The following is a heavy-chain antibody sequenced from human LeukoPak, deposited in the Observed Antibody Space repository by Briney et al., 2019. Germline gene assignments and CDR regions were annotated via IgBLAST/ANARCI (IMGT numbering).Heavy chain of an antibody. Sequence: SETLSLTCAVYGGSFSGYYWSWIRQPPXKXLEWIGEINHSGSTNYNPSLKSRVTISVDTSKNQFSLKLSSVTAADTAVYYCARGAAAGTSGDYWGQGTLVTVSS. CDR3: ARGAAAGTSGDY. J-gene: IGHJ4*02. CDR2: INHSGST. CDR1: GGSFSGYY. V-gene: IGHV4-34*01. D-gene: IGHD6-13*01.